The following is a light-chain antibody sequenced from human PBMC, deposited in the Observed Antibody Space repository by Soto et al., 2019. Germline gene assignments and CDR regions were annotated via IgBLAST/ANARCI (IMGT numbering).Light chain of an antibody. CDR2: DAS. CDR1: QSVSTR. J-gene: IGKJ1*01. Sequence: DIQMTQSRASLSASVGVRFTIICRASQSVSTRLAWYQQKPGKAPKVLIYDASSWAGGVPSRFTGSGSGTEFTLTINSLKPDDFATYYCQQYSVYWTFGQGTKVDIK. V-gene: IGKV1-5*02. CDR3: QQYSVYWT.